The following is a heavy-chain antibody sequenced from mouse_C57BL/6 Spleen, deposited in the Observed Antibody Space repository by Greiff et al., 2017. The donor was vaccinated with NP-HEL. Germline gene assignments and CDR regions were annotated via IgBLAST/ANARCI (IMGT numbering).Heavy chain of an antibody. CDR1: GYTFTSYW. CDR3: AKVGDDYDGFY. CDR2: IDPNSGGT. V-gene: IGHV1-72*01. D-gene: IGHD2-4*01. J-gene: IGHJ2*01. Sequence: QVQLQHSGAELVKPGASVKLSCKASGYTFTSYWMHWVKQRPGRGLEWIGGIDPNSGGTKYNEKFKSKATLTVDKPASTAYMQLSSLTSEDSAVYYCAKVGDDYDGFYWGQGTTLTVSS.